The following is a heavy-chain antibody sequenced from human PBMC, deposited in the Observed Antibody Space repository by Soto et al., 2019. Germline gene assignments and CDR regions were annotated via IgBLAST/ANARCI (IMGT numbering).Heavy chain of an antibody. D-gene: IGHD3-3*01. Sequence: GGSLRLSCAPSGLTFDDYGMSLVRQATGKGLEWVSGINWNGGSTGYSDSVKGRFTISRDNAKHSLYLQMNSLSAEDTALYYCARTSDGFWSGYVYYYYGMGDRGQGRSVTVSS. CDR2: INWNGGST. V-gene: IGHV3-20*04. CDR1: GLTFDDYG. J-gene: IGHJ6*02. CDR3: ARTSDGFWSGYVYYYYGMGD.